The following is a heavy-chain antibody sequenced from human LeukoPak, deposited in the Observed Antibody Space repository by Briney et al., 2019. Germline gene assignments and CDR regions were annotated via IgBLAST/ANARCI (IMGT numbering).Heavy chain of an antibody. D-gene: IGHD6-19*01. CDR3: ARDRGQWLDLLGVCDY. Sequence: GASVKVSCKASGYTFTRYYMHWVRQAPGQGLEWMGRINPNSGGTNYAQKFQGRVTMTRDTSISTAYMELSRLRSDDTAVYYCARDRGQWLDLLGVCDYWGQGTLVTVSS. J-gene: IGHJ4*02. V-gene: IGHV1-2*06. CDR2: INPNSGGT. CDR1: GYTFTRYY.